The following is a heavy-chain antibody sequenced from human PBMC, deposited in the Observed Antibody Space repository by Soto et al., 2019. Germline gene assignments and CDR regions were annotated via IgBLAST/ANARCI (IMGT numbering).Heavy chain of an antibody. V-gene: IGHV4-39*07. CDR1: GASISSGNYF. CDR3: ARGVLY. D-gene: IGHD3-16*01. CDR2: IHYSGSA. J-gene: IGHJ4*02. Sequence: PSETLSLTCTVSGASISSGNYFWSWIRQRPGKGLEWIGRIHYSGSASYTPSLQSRVTISAEASKNQFSLSLSSVTAADTAVYYCARGVLYWGQGALVTVSS.